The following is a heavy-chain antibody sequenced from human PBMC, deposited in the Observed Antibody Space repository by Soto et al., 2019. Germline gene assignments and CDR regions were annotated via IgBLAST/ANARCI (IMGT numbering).Heavy chain of an antibody. CDR1: GYAISSGYY. CDR3: AKVYSDYVLSDAFDI. V-gene: IGHV4-38-2*01. CDR2: IYHGGTT. Sequence: SETLSLTCGVSGYAISSGYYWGWIRQPPGKGLEWIGSIYHGGTTYYNPSLRSRLSMSVDTSKNQLSLKVSSVTAGDTAVYYCAKVYSDYVLSDAFDIWGQGTMVTVSS. J-gene: IGHJ3*02. D-gene: IGHD4-17*01.